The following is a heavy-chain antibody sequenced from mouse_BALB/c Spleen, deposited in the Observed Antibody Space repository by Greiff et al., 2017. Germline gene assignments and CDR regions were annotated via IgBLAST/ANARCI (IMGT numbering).Heavy chain of an antibody. CDR3: ASDYDYFDY. D-gene: IGHD2-12*01. CDR2: ISYDGSN. Sequence: VQLQQSGPGLVKPSQSLSLTCSVTGYSITSGYYWNWIRQFPGNKLEWMGYISYDGSNNYNPSLKNRISITRDTSKNQFFLKLNSVTTEDTATYYCASDYDYFDYWGQGTTLTVSS. V-gene: IGHV3-6*02. J-gene: IGHJ2*01. CDR1: GYSITSGYY.